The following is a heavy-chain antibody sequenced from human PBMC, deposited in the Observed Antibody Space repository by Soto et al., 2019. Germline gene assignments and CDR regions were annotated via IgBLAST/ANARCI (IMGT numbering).Heavy chain of an antibody. D-gene: IGHD4-17*01. V-gene: IGHV3-7*01. Sequence: EVQLVESGGSLVQPGGSLRLSCAASGFTFSSFWMSWVRQAPGKGLEWVANIKQDGSEKYYVDSVRGRFSISRDNGKNSLVLQMNSLRAEDTAVYYSARRPYGDYGDYFDYWGQGTLVTVSS. CDR3: ARRPYGDYGDYFDY. J-gene: IGHJ4*02. CDR2: IKQDGSEK. CDR1: GFTFSSFW.